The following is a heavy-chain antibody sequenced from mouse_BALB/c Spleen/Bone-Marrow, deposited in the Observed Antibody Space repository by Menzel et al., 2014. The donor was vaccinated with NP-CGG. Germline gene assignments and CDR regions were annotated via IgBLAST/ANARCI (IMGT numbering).Heavy chain of an antibody. J-gene: IGHJ4*01. CDR2: ISSGGSYT. Sequence: EVQRVESGGDLVKPGGSLKLSCAASGFTFSSYGMSWVRQTPDKRLEWVATISSGGSYTYYPDSVKGRFTISRDNAKNTLYLQMSSLKSEDTAMYYCASTITTVVAEDAMDYWGQGTSVTVSP. V-gene: IGHV5-6*01. D-gene: IGHD1-1*01. CDR3: ASTITTVVAEDAMDY. CDR1: GFTFSSYG.